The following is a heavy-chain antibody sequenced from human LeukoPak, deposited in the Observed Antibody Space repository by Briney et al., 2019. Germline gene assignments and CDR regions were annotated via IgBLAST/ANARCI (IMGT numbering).Heavy chain of an antibody. CDR2: IYYSGST. CDR1: GGSISSSSYY. V-gene: IGHV4-39*01. CDR3: ARLSNWNYYYYGMDV. Sequence: PSETLSLTCTVSGGSISSSSYYWGWIRQPPGKGLEWIGSIYYSGSTYYNPSLKSRVTISVDTSKNQFSLKLSSGTAADTAVYYCARLSNWNYYYYGMDVWGQGTTVTVSS. D-gene: IGHD1-20*01. J-gene: IGHJ6*02.